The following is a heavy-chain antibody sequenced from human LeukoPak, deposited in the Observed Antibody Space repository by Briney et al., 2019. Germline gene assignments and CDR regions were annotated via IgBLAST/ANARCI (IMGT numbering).Heavy chain of an antibody. Sequence: PGGSLRLSCAASGFTFSSYVMHWVRQAPGKGLEWVAFIRYDGSNKYYADSVKGRFTISRDNSKNTLYLQMNSLRAEDTAVYYCAKKGGYSYGNFDYWGQGTLVAVSS. CDR3: AKKGGYSYGNFDY. D-gene: IGHD5-18*01. CDR1: GFTFSSYV. J-gene: IGHJ4*02. V-gene: IGHV3-30*02. CDR2: IRYDGSNK.